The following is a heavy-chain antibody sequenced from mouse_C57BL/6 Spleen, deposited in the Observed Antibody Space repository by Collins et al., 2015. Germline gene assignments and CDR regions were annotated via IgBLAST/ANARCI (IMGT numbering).Heavy chain of an antibody. Sequence: GAELVRSGASVKLSCTASGFNIKDYYMHWVKQRPEQGLEWIGWIDPENGDTEYAPKFQGKATMTADTSSNTAYLQLSSLTSEDTAVYYCARGYGNYYYAMDYWGQGTSVTVSS. V-gene: IGHV14-4*02. CDR1: GFNIKDYY. CDR2: IDPENGDT. CDR3: ARGYGNYYYAMDY. D-gene: IGHD2-1*01. J-gene: IGHJ4*01.